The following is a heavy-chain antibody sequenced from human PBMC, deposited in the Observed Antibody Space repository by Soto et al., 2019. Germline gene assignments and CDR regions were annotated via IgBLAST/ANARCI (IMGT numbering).Heavy chain of an antibody. CDR3: ARQRGYFYWLGYYYYMDV. J-gene: IGHJ6*03. CDR1: GGSISSYY. Sequence: QVQLQESGPGLVKPSETLSLTCTVSGGSISSYYWSWIRQPPGKGLEWIGYIYYSGSTNYNPSLKSRFTISVDTSKNQFSLKLSSVTAADTAVYYFARQRGYFYWLGYYYYMDVWGKGTTVTVSS. D-gene: IGHD3-9*01. V-gene: IGHV4-59*08. CDR2: IYYSGST.